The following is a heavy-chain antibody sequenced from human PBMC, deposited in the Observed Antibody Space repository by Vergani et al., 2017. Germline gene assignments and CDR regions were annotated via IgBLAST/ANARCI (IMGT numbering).Heavy chain of an antibody. CDR2: ISSSGSTI. CDR1: GFTFSDYY. V-gene: IGHV3-11*01. D-gene: IGHD6-19*01. CDR3: ARTHLGYSSGWYPPETDAFDI. J-gene: IGHJ3*02. Sequence: VQLVESGGGLVQPGGSLRLSCAASGFTFSDYYMSWIRQAPGKGLEWVSYISSSGSTIYYADSVKGRFTISRANAKNSLYLQMNSLRAEDTAVYYCARTHLGYSSGWYPPETDAFDIWGQGTMVTVSS.